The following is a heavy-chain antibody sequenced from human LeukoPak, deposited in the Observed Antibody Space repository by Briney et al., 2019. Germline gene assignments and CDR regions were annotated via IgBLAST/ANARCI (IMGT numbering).Heavy chain of an antibody. J-gene: IGHJ4*02. D-gene: IGHD5-24*01. V-gene: IGHV5-51*01. Sequence: PGESLKISCQGFGYTFTTSWIGWVRQLPGKGLEWTAIIYAGNSDANYSPSFQGQVSISTDRSISTAYLHWSSLKASDTAIYYCAIINHPDGRVYWGQGTLVTVSS. CDR3: AIINHPDGRVY. CDR2: IYAGNSDA. CDR1: GYTFTTSW.